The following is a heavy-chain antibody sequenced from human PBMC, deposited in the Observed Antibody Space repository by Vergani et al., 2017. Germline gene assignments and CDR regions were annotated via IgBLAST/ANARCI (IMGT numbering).Heavy chain of an antibody. D-gene: IGHD2-2*01. CDR1: GFPFSSYA. Sequence: EVQLLESGGGLVQPGGSLRLSCAASGFPFSSYAMSWVRQVPGQGLEWVSGISGSGGNTYYANSVKGRFTISRDNSKNTLYLQMNSLRADDTAVYYCAKGVYCSSTSCYEGRGYYYGMGVWGQGTTVTFSS. CDR2: ISGSGGNT. CDR3: AKGVYCSSTSCYEGRGYYYGMGV. J-gene: IGHJ6*02. V-gene: IGHV3-23*01.